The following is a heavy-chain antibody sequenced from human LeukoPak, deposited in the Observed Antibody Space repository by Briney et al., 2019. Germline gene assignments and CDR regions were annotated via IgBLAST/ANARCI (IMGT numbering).Heavy chain of an antibody. D-gene: IGHD1-26*01. CDR1: GFTFSDYY. CDR2: ISSSSSYT. J-gene: IGHJ4*02. V-gene: IGHV3-11*05. CDR3: ARVVRGSYYADYFDY. Sequence: GGSLRLSCAASGFTFSDYYMSWIRQAPGKGLEWVSYISSSSSYTNYADSVKGRFTISRDNAKNSLNLQMNSLRAEDTAVYYCARVVRGSYYADYFDYWGQGTLVTVSS.